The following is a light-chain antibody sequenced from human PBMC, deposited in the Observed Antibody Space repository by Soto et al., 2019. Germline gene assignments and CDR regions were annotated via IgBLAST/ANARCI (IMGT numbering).Light chain of an antibody. Sequence: EIVMTQSPATLSVSPGERAILSCRASKSVSNNLAWYQQKPGQAPRLLIYGASTRATGIPARFSGSGSGTEVTLSISSLQSEDFAIYYCQQYNNWSPLTFGGGTKVEIK. CDR3: QQYNNWSPLT. CDR1: KSVSNN. J-gene: IGKJ4*01. V-gene: IGKV3-15*01. CDR2: GAS.